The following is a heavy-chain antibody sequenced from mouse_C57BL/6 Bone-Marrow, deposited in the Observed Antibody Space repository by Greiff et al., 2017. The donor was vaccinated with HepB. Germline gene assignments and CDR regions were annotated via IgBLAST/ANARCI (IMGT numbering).Heavy chain of an antibody. CDR1: GFTFSSYG. Sequence: EVQRVESGGDLVKPGGSLKLSCAASGFTFSSYGMSWVRQTPDKRLEWVATISSGGSYTYYPDSVKGRFTISRDNAKNTLYLQMSSLKSEDTAMYYCARGLIYYYGSTDYAMDYWGQGTSVTVSS. J-gene: IGHJ4*01. D-gene: IGHD1-1*01. V-gene: IGHV5-6*01. CDR2: ISSGGSYT. CDR3: ARGLIYYYGSTDYAMDY.